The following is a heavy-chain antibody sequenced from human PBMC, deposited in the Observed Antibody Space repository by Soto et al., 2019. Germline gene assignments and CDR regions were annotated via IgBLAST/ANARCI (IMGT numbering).Heavy chain of an antibody. CDR3: ARDSRLIGYYYYGMDV. V-gene: IGHV1-69*06. CDR1: GGTFSSYA. J-gene: IGHJ6*02. D-gene: IGHD3-16*02. Sequence: ASVKVSCKASGGTFSSYAISWVRLAPGQGLEWMGGIIPIFGTANYAQKFQGRVTITADKSTSTAYMELSSLRSEDTAVYYCARDSRLIGYYYYGMDVWGQGTTVTVSS. CDR2: IIPIFGTA.